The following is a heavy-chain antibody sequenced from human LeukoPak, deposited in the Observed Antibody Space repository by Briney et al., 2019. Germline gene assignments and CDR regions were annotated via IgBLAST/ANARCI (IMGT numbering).Heavy chain of an antibody. Sequence: PSETLSLTCAVYGGSFSGYYWSWIRQPPGKGLEWIGEINHSGSTNYNPSLKSRVTISVDTSKNQFSLKLSSVTAADTAVYYCAGSSSWYATGCFDLWGRGTLVTVSS. CDR2: INHSGST. CDR1: GGSFSGYY. V-gene: IGHV4-34*01. J-gene: IGHJ2*01. CDR3: AGSSSWYATGCFDL. D-gene: IGHD6-13*01.